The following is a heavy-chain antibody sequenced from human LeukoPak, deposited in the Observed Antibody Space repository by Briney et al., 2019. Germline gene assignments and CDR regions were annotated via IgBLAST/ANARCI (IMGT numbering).Heavy chain of an antibody. CDR1: GGSITGYY. D-gene: IGHD3-9*01. CDR3: ARGNILTGYCFHF. J-gene: IGHJ4*02. CDR2: IHYTGAT. V-gene: IGHV4-34*01. Sequence: PSETLSLTCAVYGGSITGYYWSWIRQTPGRGLEWVGEIHYTGATSYNPSLKSRATISTDTSKNQFSLRLSSVTAADTAVYYCARGNILTGYCFHFWGQGALVTVSS.